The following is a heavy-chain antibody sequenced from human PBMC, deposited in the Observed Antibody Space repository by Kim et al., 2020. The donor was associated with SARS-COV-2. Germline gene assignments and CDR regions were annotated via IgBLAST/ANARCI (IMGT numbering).Heavy chain of an antibody. D-gene: IGHD2-15*01. CDR1: GFTFSSYA. CDR2: ISYDGSNK. J-gene: IGHJ6*02. Sequence: GGSLRLSCAASGFTFSSYAMHWVRQAPGKGLEWVAVISYDGSNKYYADSVKGRFTISRDNSKNTLYLQMNSLRAEDTAVYYCARALRRYCSGGSCYGMDVWGQGTTVTVSS. CDR3: ARALRRYCSGGSCYGMDV. V-gene: IGHV3-30*04.